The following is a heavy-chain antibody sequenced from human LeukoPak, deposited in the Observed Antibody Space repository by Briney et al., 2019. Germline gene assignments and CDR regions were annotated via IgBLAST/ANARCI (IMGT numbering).Heavy chain of an antibody. D-gene: IGHD3-3*01. Sequence: PSETLSLTCSVSGGSISSGNYYWSWIRQPAGKGLEWIGRMYTSGSTNYNPSLETRVTISIDTSKNQFSLKLTAVTAADTAVYYCARSDLDMGSSGPQYYFDYWGQGTLVTVSS. J-gene: IGHJ4*02. V-gene: IGHV4-61*02. CDR3: ARSDLDMGSSGPQYYFDY. CDR1: GGSISSGNYY. CDR2: MYTSGST.